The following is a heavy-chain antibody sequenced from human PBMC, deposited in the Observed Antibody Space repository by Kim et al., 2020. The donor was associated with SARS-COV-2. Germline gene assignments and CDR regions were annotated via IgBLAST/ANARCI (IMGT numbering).Heavy chain of an antibody. D-gene: IGHD3-16*01. Sequence: GGSLRLSCAASGFTFRTYAMSWIRQAPGQGLEWVANINQDGSEKKYVESVKGRFTISRDNAKNSVFLQMNSLRVEDTAVYYCVRVDGFGDSGARDFD. J-gene: IGHJ4*01. CDR3: VRVDGFGDSGARDFD. V-gene: IGHV3-7*01. CDR1: GFTFRTYA. CDR2: INQDGSEK.